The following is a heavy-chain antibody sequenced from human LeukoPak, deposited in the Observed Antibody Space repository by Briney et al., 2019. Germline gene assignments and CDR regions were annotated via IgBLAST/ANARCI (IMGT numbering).Heavy chain of an antibody. D-gene: IGHD6-13*01. CDR2: ISGSGGST. J-gene: IGHJ4*02. Sequence: PGGPLRLSCAASGFTFSSYGMSWVRQAPGKGLEWVSAISGSGGSTYYADSVKGRFTISRDNSKNTLYLQMNSLRAEDTAVYYCAKGSGWYQDYWGQGTLVTVSS. CDR1: GFTFSSYG. V-gene: IGHV3-23*01. CDR3: AKGSGWYQDY.